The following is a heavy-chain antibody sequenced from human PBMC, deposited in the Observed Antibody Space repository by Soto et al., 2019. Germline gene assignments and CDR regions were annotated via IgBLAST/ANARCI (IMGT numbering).Heavy chain of an antibody. V-gene: IGHV3-21*01. J-gene: IGHJ6*03. CDR3: ARDPLGELVGVPYYYYMDV. Sequence: GGSLRLSCAASGFTFSSYSMNWVRQAPGKGLEWVSSISSSSSYIYYADSVKGRFTISRDNAKNSLYLQMNSLRAEDTAVYYCARDPLGELVGVPYYYYMDVWGKGTTVTVSS. CDR1: GFTFSSYS. CDR2: ISSSSSYI. D-gene: IGHD1-26*01.